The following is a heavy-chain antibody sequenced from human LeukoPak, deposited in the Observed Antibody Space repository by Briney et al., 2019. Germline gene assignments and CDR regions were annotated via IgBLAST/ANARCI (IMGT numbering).Heavy chain of an antibody. J-gene: IGHJ6*02. CDR2: IYYSGST. CDR1: GGSISSYY. Sequence: PSETLSLTCTVSGGSISSYYWSWIRQPPGKGLEWIGYIYYSGSTNYNPSLKSRVTISVDTSKNQFSLKLSSVTAADTAVYYCARLPGASSYYYYYGMDVWGQGTTVTVSS. D-gene: IGHD7-27*01. V-gene: IGHV4-59*08. CDR3: ARLPGASSYYYYYGMDV.